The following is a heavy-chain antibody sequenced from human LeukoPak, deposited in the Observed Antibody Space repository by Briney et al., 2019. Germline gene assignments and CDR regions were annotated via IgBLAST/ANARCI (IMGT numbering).Heavy chain of an antibody. CDR3: ARVNWNSWFDP. J-gene: IGHJ5*02. D-gene: IGHD1-7*01. V-gene: IGHV4-59*01. Sequence: PSETLSLTCTVSGGSISSYYWSWIRQPPGKGLEWIGYIYYSGSTNYNPSLKSRVTISVDTSKNQFSLKLGSVTAADTAVYYCARVNWNSWFDPWGQGTLVTVSS. CDR1: GGSISSYY. CDR2: IYYSGST.